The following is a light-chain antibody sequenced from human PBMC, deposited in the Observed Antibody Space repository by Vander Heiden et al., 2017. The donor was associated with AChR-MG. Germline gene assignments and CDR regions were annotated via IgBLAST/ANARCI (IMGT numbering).Light chain of an antibody. CDR3: CSYASSSTYV. J-gene: IGLJ1*01. V-gene: IGLV2-23*02. Sequence: QSALTQPASVSGSPGQSITIYCTGTSSDVGSDNLVSWYPQHAGKAPNLMIYEVSKRPSGVSNRFSGSKSGNTASLTISGLQAEDEADYYCCSYASSSTYVFGPGTKVTVL. CDR2: EVS. CDR1: SSDVGSDNL.